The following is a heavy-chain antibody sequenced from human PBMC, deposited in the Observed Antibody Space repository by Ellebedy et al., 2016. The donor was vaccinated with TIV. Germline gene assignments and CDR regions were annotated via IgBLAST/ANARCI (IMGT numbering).Heavy chain of an antibody. CDR1: GFTVNNNF. V-gene: IGHV3-53*01. CDR3: ARGYCTGLPCSA. J-gene: IGHJ5*02. CDR2: IYSEGTT. D-gene: IGHD2-8*02. Sequence: GESLKISXAVSGFTVNNNFMFWVRQAPNKGLEWVSLIYSEGTTAYADSVKGRFTISRDSSTNTLYLQMNSLRAEDTAIYYCARGYCTGLPCSAWGQGTLVTVSS.